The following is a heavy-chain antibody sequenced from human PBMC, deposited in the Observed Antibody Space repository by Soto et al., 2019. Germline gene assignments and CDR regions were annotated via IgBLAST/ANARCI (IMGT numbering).Heavy chain of an antibody. CDR2: ISAYNGNT. Sequence: ASVKVSFKASGYTFTSYGISWVRQAPGQGLEWMGWISAYNGNTNYAQKLQGRVTMTTDTSTSTAYMELRSLRSDDTAVDYCASDIANYYIDIWGRGTTVTVSS. J-gene: IGHJ6*03. CDR1: GYTFTSYG. D-gene: IGHD2-15*01. CDR3: ASDIANYYIDI. V-gene: IGHV1-18*01.